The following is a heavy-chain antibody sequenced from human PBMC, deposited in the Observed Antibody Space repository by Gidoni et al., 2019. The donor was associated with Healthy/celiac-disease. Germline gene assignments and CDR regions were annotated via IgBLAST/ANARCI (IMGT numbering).Heavy chain of an antibody. CDR3: AKDGRYSSSSGFLSY. V-gene: IGHV3-23*01. J-gene: IGHJ4*02. D-gene: IGHD6-6*01. Sequence: EVQLLESGGGLVQPGGSLSLSCSASGFTFSSYAKSWVRQAPGKGLEWVSAISGSGGSTYYADSVKGRFTISRDNSKNTLYLQMNSLRAEDTAVYYCAKDGRYSSSSGFLSYWGQGTLVTVSS. CDR2: ISGSGGST. CDR1: GFTFSSYA.